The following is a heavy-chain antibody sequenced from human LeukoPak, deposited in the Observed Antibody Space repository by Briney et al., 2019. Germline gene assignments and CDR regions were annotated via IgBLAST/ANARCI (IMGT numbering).Heavy chain of an antibody. CDR3: ARGQGSGYDWRGFDY. D-gene: IGHD5-12*01. CDR1: GDSISSYY. Sequence: SETLSLTCTVSGDSISSYYWSWIRQPPGKGLEWIGYIYYSGSTNYNPSLKSRVTISIDTSKNQFSLKLSSVTAADTAVYYCARGQGSGYDWRGFDYWGQGTLVTVSS. CDR2: IYYSGST. V-gene: IGHV4-59*01. J-gene: IGHJ4*02.